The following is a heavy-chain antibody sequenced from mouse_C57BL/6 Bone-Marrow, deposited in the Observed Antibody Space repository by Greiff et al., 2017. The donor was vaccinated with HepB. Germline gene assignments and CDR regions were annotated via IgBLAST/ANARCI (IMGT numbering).Heavy chain of an antibody. Sequence: VQLQQSGPGLVKPSQSLSLTCSVTGYSITSGYYWNWIRQFPGNKLEWMGYISYDGSNNYNPSLKNRISITRDTSKNQFFLKLNSVTTEDTATYYCARAGYGSDYWGQGTTLTVSS. CDR1: GYSITSGYY. V-gene: IGHV3-6*01. CDR2: ISYDGSN. CDR3: ARAGYGSDY. D-gene: IGHD1-1*02. J-gene: IGHJ2*01.